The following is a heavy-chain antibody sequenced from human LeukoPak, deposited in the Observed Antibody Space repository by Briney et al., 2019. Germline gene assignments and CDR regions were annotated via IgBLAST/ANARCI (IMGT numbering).Heavy chain of an antibody. V-gene: IGHV3-23*01. CDR2: ISGSGGST. CDR1: GFTFSSYG. Sequence: GGSLRLSCEASGFTFSSYGMSWVRQAPGKGLEWVSGISGSGGSTYYADSVKGRFTISRDNSKNTLYLQMNSLRAEDTAVYYCAKGRAPNNDYGDLYDCWGQGTLVTVSS. CDR3: AKGRAPNNDYGDLYDC. J-gene: IGHJ4*02. D-gene: IGHD4-17*01.